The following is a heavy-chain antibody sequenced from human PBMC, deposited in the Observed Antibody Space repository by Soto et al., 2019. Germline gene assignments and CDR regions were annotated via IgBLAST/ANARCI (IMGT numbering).Heavy chain of an antibody. D-gene: IGHD3-22*01. CDR1: GASFSGYY. J-gene: IGHJ4*02. CDR3: ARGVAMKLVVHWDASDKYFFDS. V-gene: IGHV4-34*01. Sequence: QVQLQQWGAGLLKPSETLSLTCAVYGASFSGYYWSWIRQTPGKGLEWIGEIEHSGSTNYNPSLKSRADLLVDTSKNQFCLRLSSVTAADTAVYYCARGVAMKLVVHWDASDKYFFDSWGQGTLVAVSS. CDR2: IEHSGST.